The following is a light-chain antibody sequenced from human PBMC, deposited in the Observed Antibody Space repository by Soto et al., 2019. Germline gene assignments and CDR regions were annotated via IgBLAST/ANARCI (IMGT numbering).Light chain of an antibody. V-gene: IGLV2-8*01. J-gene: IGLJ2*01. Sequence: QSALTQPPSASGSPGQSVTISCTGTSSDVGGYNYVSWYQQHPGKAPKPMIYEVTKRPSGVPDRFSGSKSGNTASLTVSGVQAEDEADYYCSSYAGSNSVVFGGGSKLTVL. CDR3: SSYAGSNSVV. CDR1: SSDVGGYNY. CDR2: EVT.